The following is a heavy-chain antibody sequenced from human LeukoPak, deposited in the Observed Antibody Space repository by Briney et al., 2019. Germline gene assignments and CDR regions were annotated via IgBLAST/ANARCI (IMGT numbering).Heavy chain of an antibody. CDR3: ARYDYSNYDDWFDP. V-gene: IGHV3-48*03. CDR2: ISSSGSTI. Sequence: QPGGSLRLSCAASGFTFSSYAMSWVRQAPGKGLEWVSYISSSGSTIYYADSVKGRFTISRDNAKNSLYLQMNSLRAEDTAVYYCARYDYSNYDDWFDPWGQGTLVTVSS. CDR1: GFTFSSYA. D-gene: IGHD4-11*01. J-gene: IGHJ5*02.